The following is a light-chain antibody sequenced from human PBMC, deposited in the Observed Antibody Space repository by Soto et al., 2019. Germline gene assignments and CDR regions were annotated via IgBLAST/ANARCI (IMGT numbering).Light chain of an antibody. CDR2: EVR. V-gene: IGLV2-14*01. J-gene: IGLJ1*01. CDR1: SSDIGHYNY. CDR3: SSYTTTSTQV. Sequence: QSALTQPASVSGSPGQSITISCTGTSSDIGHYNYVSWYQQHPGKVPKLIISEVRNRPSGISDRFSGSKSGNSASLTISGLQTEDEDDYYCSSYTTTSTQVFGSGTKLTVL.